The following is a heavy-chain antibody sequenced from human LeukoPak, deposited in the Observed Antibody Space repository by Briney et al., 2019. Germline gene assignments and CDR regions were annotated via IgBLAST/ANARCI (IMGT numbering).Heavy chain of an antibody. D-gene: IGHD6-19*01. V-gene: IGHV3-23*01. J-gene: IGHJ4*02. CDR2: ISGSGDTT. CDR1: GFTFSHHA. CDR3: ARESFRALAGYLDY. Sequence: PGGSLRLSCAASGFTFSHHAMTWVRQAPGKGLEWVSGISGSGDTTYYADSEKGRVTISRDNSRNTVYLQMNSLRAEDTAVYFCARESFRALAGYLDYWGQGSLVTVSS.